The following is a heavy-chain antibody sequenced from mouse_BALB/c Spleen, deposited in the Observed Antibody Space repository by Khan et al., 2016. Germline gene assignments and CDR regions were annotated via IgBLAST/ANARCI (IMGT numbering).Heavy chain of an antibody. D-gene: IGHD3-1*01. V-gene: IGHV9-3*02. CDR3: ARSGDNCDY. J-gene: IGHJ2*01. Sequence: QIQLVQSGPELKKPGETVKISCKASGYTFTNYGMKWVKQAPGTGLKWMGWINTNNGEPTYAEEFKGRFAFSLETSASTAYLQTNNLKNEDTATYFCARSGDNCDYWGQGTTLAGSS. CDR2: INTNNGEP. CDR1: GYTFTNYG.